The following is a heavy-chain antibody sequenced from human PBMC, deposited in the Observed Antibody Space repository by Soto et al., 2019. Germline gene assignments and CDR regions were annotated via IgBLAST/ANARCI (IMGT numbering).Heavy chain of an antibody. J-gene: IGHJ4*02. D-gene: IGHD3-22*01. Sequence: GGSLRLSCAASGFTFSSHWMTWVRQAPGKGLEWVANIKKDGSEKNYVYSVKVRFTISIDNASNSLYLQLNSLRAEDTAVYFCARVYYYDNGGYYLTXWGQVTLVTVSX. CDR2: IKKDGSEK. CDR1: GFTFSSHW. CDR3: ARVYYYDNGGYYLTX. V-gene: IGHV3-7*01.